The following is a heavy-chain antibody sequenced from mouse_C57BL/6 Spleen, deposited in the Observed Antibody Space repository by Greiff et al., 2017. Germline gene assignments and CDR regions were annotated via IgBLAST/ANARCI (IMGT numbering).Heavy chain of an antibody. Sequence: QVQLQQPGAELVRPGNSVKLSCKASGYTFTSYWMHWVKQRPGQGLEWIGVIDPSDSYTNYNQKFKGKATLTVDTSSSTAYMQLSSLTSEDSAVYYCARHGSSYGAMDYWGQGTSVTVSS. CDR2: IDPSDSYT. CDR1: GYTFTSYW. CDR3: ARHGSSYGAMDY. D-gene: IGHD1-1*01. V-gene: IGHV1-59*01. J-gene: IGHJ4*01.